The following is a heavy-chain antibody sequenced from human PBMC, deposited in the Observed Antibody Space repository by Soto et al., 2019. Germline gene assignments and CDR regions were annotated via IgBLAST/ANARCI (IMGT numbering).Heavy chain of an antibody. CDR2: ISGSGGST. Sequence: PGGSLRLSCAASGFTFSSYAMSWVRQAPGKGLEWVSAISGSGGSTYYADSVKGRFTISRDNSKNTLYLQMNSLRAEDTAVYYCANLKASGSYSYGKDVWGQGTTVTVSS. D-gene: IGHD1-26*01. V-gene: IGHV3-23*01. J-gene: IGHJ6*02. CDR1: GFTFSSYA. CDR3: ANLKASGSYSYGKDV.